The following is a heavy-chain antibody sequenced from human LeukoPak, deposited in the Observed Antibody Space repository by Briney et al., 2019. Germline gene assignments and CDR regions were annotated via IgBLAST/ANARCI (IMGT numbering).Heavy chain of an antibody. J-gene: IGHJ4*02. CDR3: AKGGSYNWNDRGFYFDY. D-gene: IGHD1-1*01. V-gene: IGHV3-30*18. Sequence: GGSLRLSCAASGFTFSSYGMHWVRQAPGKGLEWVAVISYDGSNKYYADSVKGRFTISRDNSKNTLYLQMNSLRAEDTAVYYCAKGGSYNWNDRGFYFDYWGQGTLVTVSS. CDR2: ISYDGSNK. CDR1: GFTFSSYG.